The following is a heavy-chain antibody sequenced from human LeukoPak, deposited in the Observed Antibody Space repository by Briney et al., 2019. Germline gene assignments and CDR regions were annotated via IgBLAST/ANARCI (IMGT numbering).Heavy chain of an antibody. J-gene: IGHJ4*02. CDR3: ARDWTQLGVFDY. D-gene: IGHD7-27*01. V-gene: IGHV3-66*01. CDR2: IYSGGST. Sequence: GGSLRLSCAASGLSVRSNSMSWVRQAPGKGLEWVSVIYSGGSTYYADSVKGRFTISRDNSKNTLYLQMNSLRAEDTAVYYCARDWTQLGVFDYWGQGTLVTVSS. CDR1: GLSVRSNS.